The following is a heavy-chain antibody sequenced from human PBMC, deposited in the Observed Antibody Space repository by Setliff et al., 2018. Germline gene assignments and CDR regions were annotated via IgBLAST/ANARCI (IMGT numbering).Heavy chain of an antibody. Sequence: KPSETLSLTCAVSGYSISSGYYWGWIRQPPGKGLEWIGSIYHSGSTYYNPSLKSRVTISVDTSKNQFSLKLSSVTAADTAVYYCARHRSGRLPSDCSSTSGYRLARYYYYGMDVWGQGTTVTGSS. J-gene: IGHJ6*02. V-gene: IGHV4-38-2*01. D-gene: IGHD2-2*02. CDR2: IYHSGST. CDR1: GYSISSGYY. CDR3: ARHRSGRLPSDCSSTSGYRLARYYYYGMDV.